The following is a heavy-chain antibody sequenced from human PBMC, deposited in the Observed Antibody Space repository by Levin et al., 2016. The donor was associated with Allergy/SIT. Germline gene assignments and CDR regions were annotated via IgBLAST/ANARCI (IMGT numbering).Heavy chain of an antibody. Sequence: GGSLRLSCAASGFNVSNNYLTWVRQAPGKGLEWVSVIFRAGDTYYADSVRDRFTISRDNSKNTLYLQMNSLRAADTAVYYCASDVDRGYSYGLRFWGQGTLVTVSS. D-gene: IGHD5-18*01. CDR1: GFNVSNNY. V-gene: IGHV3-66*01. CDR3: ASDVDRGYSYGLRF. J-gene: IGHJ4*02. CDR2: IFRAGDT.